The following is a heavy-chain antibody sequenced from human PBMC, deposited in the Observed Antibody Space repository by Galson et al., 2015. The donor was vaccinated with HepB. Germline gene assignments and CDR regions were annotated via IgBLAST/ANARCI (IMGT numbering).Heavy chain of an antibody. Sequence: SLRLSCAASGFTFSSYAMHWVRQAPGKGLEWVAVISYDGSNKYYADSVKGRFTISRDNSKNTLYLQMNSLRAEDTAVYYCARDELVIITDRPPFDYWGQGTLVTVSS. J-gene: IGHJ4*02. CDR1: GFTFSSYA. D-gene: IGHD3-9*01. V-gene: IGHV3-30*04. CDR2: ISYDGSNK. CDR3: ARDELVIITDRPPFDY.